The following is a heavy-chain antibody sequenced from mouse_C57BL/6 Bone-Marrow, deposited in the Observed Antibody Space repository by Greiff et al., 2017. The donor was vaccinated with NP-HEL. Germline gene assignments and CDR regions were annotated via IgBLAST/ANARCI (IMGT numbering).Heavy chain of an antibody. CDR2: IDPETGGT. Sequence: VKLVESGAELVRPGASVTLSCKASGYTFTDYEMHWVKQTPVHGLEWIGAIDPETGGTAYNQKFKGKAILTADKSSSTAYMELRSLTSEDSAVYYCTRQDYGSSYVYFDVWGTGTTVTVSS. J-gene: IGHJ1*03. V-gene: IGHV1-15*01. CDR3: TRQDYGSSYVYFDV. CDR1: GYTFTDYE. D-gene: IGHD1-1*01.